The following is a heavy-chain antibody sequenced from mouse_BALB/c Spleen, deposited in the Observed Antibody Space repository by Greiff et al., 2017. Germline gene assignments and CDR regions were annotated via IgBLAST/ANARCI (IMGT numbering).Heavy chain of an antibody. CDR1: GYTFTSYT. J-gene: IGHJ4*01. CDR2: INPSSGYT. CDR3: ARESLYAMDD. Sequence: QVELKESGAELARPGASVKMSCKASGYTFTSYTMHWVKQRPGQGLEWIGYINPSSGYTEYNQKFKDKTTLTADKSSSTAYMQLSSLTSEDSAVYYCARESLYAMDDWGQGTSVTVSS. V-gene: IGHV1-4*02.